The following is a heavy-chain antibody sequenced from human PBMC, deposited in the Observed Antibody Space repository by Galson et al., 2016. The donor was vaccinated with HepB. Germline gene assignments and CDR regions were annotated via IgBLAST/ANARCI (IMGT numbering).Heavy chain of an antibody. D-gene: IGHD3-16*01. V-gene: IGHV1-2*05. Sequence: SVKISCKASGYTFTAYYIHWVRQAPGQGLEWMGRINPNNGGTNYAQKFQGRVSMTRDTSIRTAYMELSRLRFDDTVGYYCARGGPGVYDYPDYWGQGTLVIVSS. CDR1: GYTFTAYY. J-gene: IGHJ4*02. CDR3: ARGGPGVYDYPDY. CDR2: INPNNGGT.